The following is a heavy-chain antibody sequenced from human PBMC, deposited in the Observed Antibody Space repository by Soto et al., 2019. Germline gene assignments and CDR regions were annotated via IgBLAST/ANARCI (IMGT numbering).Heavy chain of an antibody. CDR1: GFTFSSYA. V-gene: IGHV3-23*01. CDR3: ASGGGKAVAGTHLDY. Sequence: VQLLESGGGLVQPGGSLRLSCAASGFTFSSYAMSWVRQAPGKGLEWVSGIGGSGAGTNYADSVKGRFSISRDNSKNTMYVQMRRLRAEDTAVYYCASGGGKAVAGTHLDYWGQGTLVTVSS. J-gene: IGHJ4*02. CDR2: IGGSGAGT. D-gene: IGHD6-19*01.